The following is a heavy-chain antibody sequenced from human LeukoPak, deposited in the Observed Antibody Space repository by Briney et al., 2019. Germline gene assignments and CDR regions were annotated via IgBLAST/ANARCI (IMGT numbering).Heavy chain of an antibody. V-gene: IGHV3-48*03. J-gene: IGHJ3*02. CDR3: ARGLLDSSGYFRDAFDI. CDR2: ISSSGNII. D-gene: IGHD3-22*01. CDR1: GFTFNSYD. Sequence: TGGSLRLSCAASGFTFNSYDVNWVRQAPGKGLEWVSYISSSGNIIYYAGSVKGRFTISRDNAKKSLYLQMNSLRAEDTALYYCARGLLDSSGYFRDAFDIWGQGTMVTVSS.